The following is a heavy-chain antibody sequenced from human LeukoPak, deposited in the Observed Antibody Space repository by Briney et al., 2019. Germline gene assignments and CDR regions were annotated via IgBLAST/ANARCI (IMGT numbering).Heavy chain of an antibody. CDR2: INPTNGDT. Sequence: ASVKVSCKASGYTFSGYYMHWVRQGPGQGLEWMGWINPTNGDTNYAQKFQGRVTMTRDTSISTAYMELNRLRPDDTAVYYCAKHNMAVAGTGLDYWGQGTLVTVSS. CDR1: GYTFSGYY. D-gene: IGHD6-19*01. J-gene: IGHJ4*02. V-gene: IGHV1-2*02. CDR3: AKHNMAVAGTGLDY.